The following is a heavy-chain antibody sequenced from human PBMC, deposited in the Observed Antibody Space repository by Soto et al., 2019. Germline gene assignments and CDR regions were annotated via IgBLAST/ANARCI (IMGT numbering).Heavy chain of an antibody. CDR1: GASISSYY. Sequence: QVQLQESGPGLVKASETLSLTCSVSGASISSYYWSWIRQPPGKGLEWIAYIYYSGSTKYNPSLKSRISISVDTSKNPLSLKLSSVTAADTAVYYCGRHSPVIVVNHHHPLDYWGQGTLVTVSS. D-gene: IGHD3-22*01. J-gene: IGHJ4*02. V-gene: IGHV4-59*08. CDR3: GRHSPVIVVNHHHPLDY. CDR2: IYYSGST.